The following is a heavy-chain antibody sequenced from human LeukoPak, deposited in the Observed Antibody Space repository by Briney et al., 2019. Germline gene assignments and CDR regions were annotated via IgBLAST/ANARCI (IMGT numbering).Heavy chain of an antibody. CDR3: ARAKGRFDAFDI. J-gene: IGHJ3*02. Sequence: GASVTVSCKASGYTFSSYYMHWVRQAPGQGLEWMGIINPSGGSTSYAQKFQGRVTMTRDTSTSTVYMELSSLRSEDTAVYYCARAKGRFDAFDIWGQGTMVTVSS. D-gene: IGHD3-10*01. V-gene: IGHV1-46*01. CDR1: GYTFSSYY. CDR2: INPSGGST.